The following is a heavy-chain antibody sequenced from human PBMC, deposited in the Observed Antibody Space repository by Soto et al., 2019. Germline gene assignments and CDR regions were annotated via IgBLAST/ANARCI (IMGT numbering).Heavy chain of an antibody. V-gene: IGHV1-46*01. Sequence: QVQLVQSGAEVKKPGASVKVSCKASGYTFTSYYMHWVRQAPGQGLEWMGIVNPIGGSTSYAQKFQGRVTRTRDTSTSTVYMALSSLRSEDTAVYYCASSYYYDSSGYYNTPPWYFDLWGRGTLVTVSS. J-gene: IGHJ2*01. CDR2: VNPIGGST. D-gene: IGHD3-22*01. CDR1: GYTFTSYY. CDR3: ASSYYYDSSGYYNTPPWYFDL.